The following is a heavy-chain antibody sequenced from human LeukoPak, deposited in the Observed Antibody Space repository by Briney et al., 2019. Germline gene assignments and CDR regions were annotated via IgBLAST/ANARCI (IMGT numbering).Heavy chain of an antibody. CDR1: GYTFTGYY. V-gene: IGHV1-2*06. CDR3: ARSRDSSGYYTAYFDY. J-gene: IGHJ4*02. Sequence: GASVKVSCKASGYTFTGYYMHWVRQAPGQGLEWMRRINPNSGGTNYAQKFQGRVTMTRDTSISTAYMELSRLRSDDTAVYYCARSRDSSGYYTAYFDYWGQGTLVTVSS. D-gene: IGHD3-22*01. CDR2: INPNSGGT.